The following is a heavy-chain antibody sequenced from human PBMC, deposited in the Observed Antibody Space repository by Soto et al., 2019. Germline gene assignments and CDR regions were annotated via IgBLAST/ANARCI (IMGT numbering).Heavy chain of an antibody. CDR2: IKQGGSDK. CDR1: GFTFSYYW. Sequence: EVQLVESGGDLVQPGGSLRLSCAASGFTFSYYWMTWVRQAPGKGLEWVANIKQGGSDKYYVDSVKGRFTISRDNAKNSLYLQMNSLRAEDTAVYYCARGEAHDFWSGYLCGMDVWGQGTTVTVSS. D-gene: IGHD3-3*01. J-gene: IGHJ6*02. CDR3: ARGEAHDFWSGYLCGMDV. V-gene: IGHV3-7*01.